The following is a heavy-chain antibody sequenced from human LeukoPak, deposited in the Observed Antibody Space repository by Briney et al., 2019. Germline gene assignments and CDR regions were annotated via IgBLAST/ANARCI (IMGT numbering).Heavy chain of an antibody. Sequence: PGGSLRLSCAASGFTFSRYWMNWVRQAPGKGLEWVANIKEDGSQKYYVDSVKGRFTISRDNAKNSLYLQMNSLRVEDMAVYYCARDQTYYYGSGSYPDYWGQGTLVTVSS. V-gene: IGHV3-7*01. CDR1: GFTFSRYW. D-gene: IGHD3-10*01. CDR2: IKEDGSQK. J-gene: IGHJ4*02. CDR3: ARDQTYYYGSGSYPDY.